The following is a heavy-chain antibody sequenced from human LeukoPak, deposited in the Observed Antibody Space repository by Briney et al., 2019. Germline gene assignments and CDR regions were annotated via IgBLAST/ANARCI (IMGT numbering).Heavy chain of an antibody. J-gene: IGHJ6*04. CDR1: GFTFSSYG. Sequence: GGSLRLSCAASGFTFSSYGMHWVRQAPGKGLEWVAVIWYDGSNKYYADSVKGRFTISRDNSKNTLYLQMNSLRAEATAVYCCARDLVETTKHYYYGMDVWGKGTTVTVSS. V-gene: IGHV3-33*01. D-gene: IGHD1-1*01. CDR3: ARDLVETTKHYYYGMDV. CDR2: IWYDGSNK.